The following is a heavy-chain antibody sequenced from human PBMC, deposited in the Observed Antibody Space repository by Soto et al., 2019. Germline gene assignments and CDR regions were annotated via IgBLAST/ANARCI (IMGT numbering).Heavy chain of an antibody. J-gene: IGHJ6*02. CDR3: AREPYDLWSGRRNPMDF. CDR2: ISSSSSYI. Sequence: PGESLRVSCAASGFTFSSYSMNWVRQAPGKGLEWVSSISSSSSYIYYADSVKGRFTISRDNAKNSLYLQMNSLRAEDTAVYYCAREPYDLWSGRRNPMDFRGQRTTVIVSS. V-gene: IGHV3-21*01. D-gene: IGHD3-3*01. CDR1: GFTFSSYS.